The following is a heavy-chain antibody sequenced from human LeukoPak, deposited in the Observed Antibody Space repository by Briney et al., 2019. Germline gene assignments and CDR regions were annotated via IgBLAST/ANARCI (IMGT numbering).Heavy chain of an antibody. V-gene: IGHV3-33*06. CDR1: GFTFSSYG. CDR2: IWYDGSNK. J-gene: IGHJ4*02. Sequence: GGSLRLSCVASGFTFSSYGMHWGRQAPGKGLEWVAVIWYDGSNKYYADSVKGRFTISRDNSKNTLHLQMHSLRAQDTPVYYCAKELQAGWYYFDYWGQGTLVTVSS. CDR3: AKELQAGWYYFDY. D-gene: IGHD6-19*01.